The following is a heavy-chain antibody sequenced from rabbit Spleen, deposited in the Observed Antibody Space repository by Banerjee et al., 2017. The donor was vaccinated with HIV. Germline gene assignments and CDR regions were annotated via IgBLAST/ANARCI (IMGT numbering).Heavy chain of an antibody. Sequence: QSLEESGGDLVKPGGTLTLTCKASGFSLSNNYYMCWVRQAPGKGLEWIACIYIADGATYYATWAKGRFTISKTSSTTVTLQMTSLTAADTATYFCATWYYSNFDGLDPWGQGTLVTVS. CDR2: IYIADGAT. V-gene: IGHV1S40*01. J-gene: IGHJ2*01. CDR3: ATWYYSNFDGLDP. D-gene: IGHD7-1*01. CDR1: GFSLSNNYY.